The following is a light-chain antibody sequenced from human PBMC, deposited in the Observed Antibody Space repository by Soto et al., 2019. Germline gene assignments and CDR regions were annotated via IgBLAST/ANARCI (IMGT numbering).Light chain of an antibody. Sequence: DYQMTQSPSSLSASDGDSVTLSCRASQTVSKFVNWYQQKPGKVPGLLIYSASTLSSGIPSRFSGSGSGTEFTLTISNLQPEDFAIYYCQQYYSCPRTFGQGTKVDIK. CDR3: QQYYSCPRT. V-gene: IGKV1-39*01. J-gene: IGKJ1*01. CDR2: SAS. CDR1: QTVSKF.